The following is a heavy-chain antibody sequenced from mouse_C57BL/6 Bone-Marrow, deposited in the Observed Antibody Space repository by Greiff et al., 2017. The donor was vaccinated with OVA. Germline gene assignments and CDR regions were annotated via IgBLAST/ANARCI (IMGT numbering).Heavy chain of an antibody. V-gene: IGHV2-9-1*01. CDR1: GFSLTSYA. CDR3: ARNYGYYDDDVLMDY. Sequence: VHLVASGPGLGAPSQGLSITCTVSGFSLTSYAISWVRQPPGQGLEWLGVIWSGGGTNYNSALYSRLSTRKDYAKSQVFLTMNSLQTDVTARYYCARNYGYYDDDVLMDYWGQGTSVTVSS. D-gene: IGHD2-4*01. J-gene: IGHJ4*01. CDR2: IWSGGGT.